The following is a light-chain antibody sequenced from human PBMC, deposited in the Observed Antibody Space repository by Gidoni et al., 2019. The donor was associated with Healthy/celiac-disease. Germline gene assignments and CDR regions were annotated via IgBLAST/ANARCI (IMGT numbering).Light chain of an antibody. CDR1: QSISSW. CDR2: KAS. V-gene: IGKV1-5*03. J-gene: IGKJ4*01. Sequence: DIQMTQSPSTLSASVGDRVTITCRASQSISSWLAWYQQKPGKAPKLLINKASSLESGVPSRFSGSGSGTEFTLTISSLQPDDFATYYCQQYNSSPLTFXGXTKVEIK. CDR3: QQYNSSPLT.